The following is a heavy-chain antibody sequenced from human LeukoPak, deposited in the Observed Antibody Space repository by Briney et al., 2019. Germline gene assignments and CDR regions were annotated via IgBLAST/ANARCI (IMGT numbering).Heavy chain of an antibody. V-gene: IGHV1-69*13. Sequence: SVKVSCKASGGTFSSFGISWVRQAPGQGLEWMGGIIPIFGSANYAPKFQGRVTITADASTTTAYMELSRLRPEDTAVYYCARSSGEMATVDYYYYMDVWGIGTTVTVSS. CDR3: ARSSGEMATVDYYYYMDV. CDR2: IIPIFGSA. D-gene: IGHD5-24*01. CDR1: GGTFSSFG. J-gene: IGHJ6*03.